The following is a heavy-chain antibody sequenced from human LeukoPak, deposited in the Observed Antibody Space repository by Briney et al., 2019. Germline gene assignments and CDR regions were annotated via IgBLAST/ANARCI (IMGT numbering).Heavy chain of an antibody. CDR3: ARDLAWGAFDY. Sequence: GGTLRLSCAGSGFPFSSHGMNWVRQAPGKGLEWVSGISPGGPTYYADSVKGRFTISRDDSKNTLSLQMNSLTVEDTAIYYRARDLAWGAFDYWGQGTLVTVSS. CDR1: GFPFSSHG. J-gene: IGHJ4*02. D-gene: IGHD7-27*01. CDR2: ISPGGPT. V-gene: IGHV3-23*01.